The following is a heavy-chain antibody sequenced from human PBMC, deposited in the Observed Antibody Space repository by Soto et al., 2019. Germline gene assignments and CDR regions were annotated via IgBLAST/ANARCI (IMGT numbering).Heavy chain of an antibody. CDR1: GFSFSTYA. J-gene: IGHJ4*02. Sequence: EVQLVESGEGLVQPGGSLRLSCAASGFSFSTYAMHWVRQAPGKGLEYVSAINTNGGSTYYADSVKGRFTISRDNSKYTLYLQMGSLRVEDMAVYYCARVFYDNGGNYYDYWGQGALVTVSS. D-gene: IGHD3-22*01. CDR3: ARVFYDNGGNYYDY. V-gene: IGHV3-64*02. CDR2: INTNGGST.